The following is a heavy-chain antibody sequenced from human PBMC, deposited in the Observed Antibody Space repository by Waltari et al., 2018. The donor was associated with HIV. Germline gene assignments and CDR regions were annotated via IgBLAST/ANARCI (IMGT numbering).Heavy chain of an antibody. CDR3: ARGAVYSSGPYDAFDV. D-gene: IGHD6-19*01. CDR1: KFIFSNYW. V-gene: IGHV3-7*04. Sequence: VQLVESGGGLVQPGGSLTLSCTASKFIFSNYWMTWVRQAPGKGVEWVADISSDGNEDFYSDSLKGRFVISRDNVKNSLFLQLSHLRVDDTAVYYCARGAVYSSGPYDAFDVWGQGTLVTVSS. CDR2: ISSDGNED. J-gene: IGHJ3*01.